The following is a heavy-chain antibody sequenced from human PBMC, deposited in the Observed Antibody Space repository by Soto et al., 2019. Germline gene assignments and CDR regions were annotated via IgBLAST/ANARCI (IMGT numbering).Heavy chain of an antibody. D-gene: IGHD2-2*01. V-gene: IGHV3-23*01. Sequence: PGGSLRLSCAASGFTFSSYAMSWVRQAPGKGLEWVSAISGSGGSTYYADSVKGRFTISRDNSKNTLYLQMNSLRAEDTAVYYCAKDLGDYCSSTSCYVPYYYYGMDVWGQGTTVTVSS. CDR1: GFTFSSYA. J-gene: IGHJ6*02. CDR3: AKDLGDYCSSTSCYVPYYYYGMDV. CDR2: ISGSGGST.